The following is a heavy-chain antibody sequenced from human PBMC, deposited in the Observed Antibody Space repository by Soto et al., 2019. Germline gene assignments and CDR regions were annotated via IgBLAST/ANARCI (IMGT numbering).Heavy chain of an antibody. CDR3: AKDRVPDGIYSSDY. CDR1: GFSFRDFP. D-gene: IGHD2-15*01. V-gene: IGHV3-23*01. CDR2: IDLSGTTT. J-gene: IGHJ4*02. Sequence: GGSLRLSCAASGFSFRDFPMNWFRQAPGKGLEWVSFIDLSGTTTYYRDSVKGRFTMSKDKSRKTVYLQMNSLRVEDTAIYYCAKDRVPDGIYSSDYWGQGVLVTVSS.